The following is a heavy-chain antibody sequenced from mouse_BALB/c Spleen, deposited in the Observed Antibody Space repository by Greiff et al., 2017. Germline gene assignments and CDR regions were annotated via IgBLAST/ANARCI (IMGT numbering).Heavy chain of an antibody. V-gene: IGHV3-2*02. CDR3: ARSGGNYEGYWYFDV. CDR2: ISYSGST. Sequence: VQLQQSGPGLVKPSQSLSLTCTVTGYSITSDYAWNWIRQFPGNKLEWMGYISYSGSTSYNPSLKSRISITRDTSKNQFFLQLNSVTTEDTATYYCARSGGNYEGYWYFDVWGAGTTVTVSS. J-gene: IGHJ1*01. D-gene: IGHD2-1*01. CDR1: GYSITSDYA.